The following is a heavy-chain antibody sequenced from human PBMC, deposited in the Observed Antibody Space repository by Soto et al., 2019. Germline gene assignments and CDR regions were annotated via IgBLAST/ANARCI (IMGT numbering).Heavy chain of an antibody. D-gene: IGHD5-12*01. CDR2: IIPIFGTA. CDR1: GGTFSSYA. V-gene: IGHV1-69*13. J-gene: IGHJ3*02. CDR3: ARQVEMATITGAFDI. Sequence: ASVKVSCKASGGTFSSYAISWVRQAPGRGLEWMGGIIPIFGTANYAQKFQGRVTITADESTSTAYMELSSLRSEDTAVYYCARQVEMATITGAFDIWGQGTMVTVSS.